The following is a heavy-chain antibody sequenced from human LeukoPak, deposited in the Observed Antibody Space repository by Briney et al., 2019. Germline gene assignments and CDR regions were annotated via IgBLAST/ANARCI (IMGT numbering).Heavy chain of an antibody. J-gene: IGHJ4*02. Sequence: SQTLSLTCTVSGGSISSGSYYWSWIRQPAGKGLEWIGRIYTSGSTNYNPSLKSRVTISVDTSKNQFSLKLSSVTAADTAVYYCARQEKSRSEDYFDSWGQGTLVTVSS. V-gene: IGHV4-61*02. CDR3: ARQEKSRSEDYFDS. CDR1: GGSISSGSYY. CDR2: IYTSGST.